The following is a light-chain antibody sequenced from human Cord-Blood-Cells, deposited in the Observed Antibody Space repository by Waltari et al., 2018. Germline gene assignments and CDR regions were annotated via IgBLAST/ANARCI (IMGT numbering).Light chain of an antibody. CDR1: QGISSA. V-gene: IGKV1-13*02. Sequence: AIQLTQSPSSLSASVGDRVTITCRASQGISSALAWYQQKPGKAPKLLIYDASSLESGVPSRCSGRGSGTDFTLTISSLQPEDFATYYCQQFNSYPPVTFGGGTKVEIK. CDR3: QQFNSYPPVT. J-gene: IGKJ4*01. CDR2: DAS.